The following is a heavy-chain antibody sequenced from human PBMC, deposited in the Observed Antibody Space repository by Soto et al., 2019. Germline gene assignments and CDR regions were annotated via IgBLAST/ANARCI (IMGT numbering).Heavy chain of an antibody. CDR1: GFTFSSYW. CDR3: ARDLSYYYYYMDV. J-gene: IGHJ6*03. Sequence: GGSLRLSCAASGFTFSSYWMSWVRQAPGKGLEWVANIKQDGSEKYYVDSVKGRFTISRDNAKNSLYLQMNSLRAEDTAVYYCARDLSYYYYYMDVWGKGTTVTVSS. CDR2: IKQDGSEK. V-gene: IGHV3-7*01.